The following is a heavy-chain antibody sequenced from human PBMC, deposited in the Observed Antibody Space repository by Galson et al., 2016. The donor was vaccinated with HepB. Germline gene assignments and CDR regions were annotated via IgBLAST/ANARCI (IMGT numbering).Heavy chain of an antibody. J-gene: IGHJ3*02. CDR2: INHDNGNT. D-gene: IGHD5-12*01. Sequence: SVKVSCKASGYTFTNYVVLWVRQAPGQGLEWLGWINHDNGNTKFSQRFQGRASITRFSSANTAYMELRSLTFEDTAVYYCARNRLTTSKWLKKRRYDAFDIWGQGTSVTVSS. V-gene: IGHV1-3*01. CDR1: GYTFTNYV. CDR3: ARNRLTTSKWLKKRRYDAFDI.